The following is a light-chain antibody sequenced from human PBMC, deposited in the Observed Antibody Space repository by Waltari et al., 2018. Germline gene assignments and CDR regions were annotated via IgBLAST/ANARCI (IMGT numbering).Light chain of an antibody. V-gene: IGKV3-11*02. CDR1: QILSSY. J-gene: IGKJ2*01. Sequence: PGESASLSCRANQILSSYLAWYQQKPGQTPRLLIYDASKRATGVPARFSGSGSERDFTLTISSLEPEDFAVYYCQQRSSWPPRYTFGQGTKLEIK. CDR2: DAS. CDR3: QQRSSWPPRYT.